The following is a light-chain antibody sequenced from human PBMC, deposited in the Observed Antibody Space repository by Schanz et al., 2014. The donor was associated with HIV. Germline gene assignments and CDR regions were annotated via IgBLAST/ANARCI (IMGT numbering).Light chain of an antibody. CDR3: GTWDVSLDAAL. Sequence: QSVLTQPPSVSAAPGQKVTISCSGSTSNIGKSYVSWYQQVPGTAPKLVIYDNDKRPSGIPDRFSGSKSGTSATLGITGLQAGDEAEYFCGTWDVSLDAALFGGGTQLTA. V-gene: IGLV1-51*01. CDR1: TSNIGKSY. J-gene: IGLJ7*02. CDR2: DND.